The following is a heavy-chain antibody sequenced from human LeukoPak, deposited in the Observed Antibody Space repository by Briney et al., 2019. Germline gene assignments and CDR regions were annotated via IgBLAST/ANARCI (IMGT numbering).Heavy chain of an antibody. CDR2: INPNNGGT. CDR1: GYTFSSYG. J-gene: IGHJ4*02. V-gene: IGHV1-2*02. Sequence: GASVKVSCKTSGYTFSSYGITWVRQAPRQGLQWMGWINPNNGGTNYAKEFQGRVTMTSDTSISTVYMELSSLKSDDTALYYCTRILRAADFWGQGTLVTVSS. CDR3: TRILRAADF. D-gene: IGHD2-15*01.